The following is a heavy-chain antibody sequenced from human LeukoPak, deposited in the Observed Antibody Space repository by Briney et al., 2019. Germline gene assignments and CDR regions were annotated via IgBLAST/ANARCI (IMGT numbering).Heavy chain of an antibody. J-gene: IGHJ5*02. CDR1: GYTLTELS. Sequence: ASVKVSCRVSGYTLTELSMHWVRQAPGKGLEWMGGFDPEDGETIYAQKFQGRVTMTEGTSTDTAYMELSSLRSEDTAVYYCATDGLGRRWFDPWGQGTLVTVSS. D-gene: IGHD7-27*01. CDR2: FDPEDGET. V-gene: IGHV1-24*01. CDR3: ATDGLGRRWFDP.